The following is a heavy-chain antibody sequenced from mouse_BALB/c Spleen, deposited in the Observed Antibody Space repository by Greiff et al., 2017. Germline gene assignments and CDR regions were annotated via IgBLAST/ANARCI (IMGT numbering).Heavy chain of an antibody. CDR2: IRLKSNNYAT. Sequence: EVKLEESGGGLVQPGGSMKLSCVASGFTFSNYWMNWVRQSPEKGLEWVAEIRLKSNNYATHYAESVKGRFTISRDDSKSSVYLQMNNLRAEDTGIYYCTRQNYWGQGTTLTVSS. J-gene: IGHJ2*01. CDR3: TRQNY. V-gene: IGHV6-6*02. CDR1: GFTFSNYW.